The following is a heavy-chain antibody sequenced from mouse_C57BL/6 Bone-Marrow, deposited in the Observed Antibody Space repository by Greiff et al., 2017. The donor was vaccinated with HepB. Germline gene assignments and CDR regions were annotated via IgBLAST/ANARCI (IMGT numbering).Heavy chain of an antibody. J-gene: IGHJ4*01. V-gene: IGHV14-3*01. CDR2: IDPANGNT. CDR3: ARSALDSSGYGAMDY. Sequence: VQLQQSVAELVRPGASVKLSCTASGFNIKNTYMHWVKQRPEQGLEWIGRIDPANGNTKYAPKFQGKATITADTSSNTTYLQLSSLTSEDTAISYCARSALDSSGYGAMDYWGQGTSVTVSS. CDR1: GFNIKNTY. D-gene: IGHD3-2*02.